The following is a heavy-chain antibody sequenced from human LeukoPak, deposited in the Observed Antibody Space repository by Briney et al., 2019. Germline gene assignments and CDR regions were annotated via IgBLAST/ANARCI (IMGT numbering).Heavy chain of an antibody. J-gene: IGHJ5*02. Sequence: SVKVSCKASGGTFSSYTISWVRQAPGQGLEWMGRIIPILGIANYAQKFQGRVTITADKSTSTAYMELSSLRSEDTAVYYCARDSKTGTTRRYNWVDPWGQGTLVTVSS. D-gene: IGHD1-1*01. CDR3: ARDSKTGTTRRYNWVDP. V-gene: IGHV1-69*04. CDR1: GGTFSSYT. CDR2: IIPILGIA.